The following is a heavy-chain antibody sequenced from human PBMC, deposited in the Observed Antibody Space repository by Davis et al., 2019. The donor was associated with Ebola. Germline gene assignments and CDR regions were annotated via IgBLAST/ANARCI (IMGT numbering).Heavy chain of an antibody. CDR1: GGSISSYY. CDR3: ARTSGDELELRD. Sequence: PSETLSLTCTVSGGSISSYYWSWIRQPPGKGLEWIGYIYYSGSTNYNPSLKSRVTISVDTSKNQFSLKLSSVTAADTAVYYCARTSGDELELRDWGQGTLVTVSS. V-gene: IGHV4-59*01. CDR2: IYYSGST. D-gene: IGHD1-7*01. J-gene: IGHJ4*02.